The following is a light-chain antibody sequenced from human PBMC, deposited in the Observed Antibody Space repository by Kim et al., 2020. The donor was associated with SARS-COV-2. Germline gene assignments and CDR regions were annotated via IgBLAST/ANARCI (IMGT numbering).Light chain of an antibody. Sequence: SASIGDTVSITCRASQAISTYLNWYRQKAGSAPELLIYATSDLNTGIPSRFRGSGSETHFTLTITGVQPEDFATYYCQQTYSIPGRFGQGTKLEI. CDR2: ATS. CDR3: QQTYSIPGR. V-gene: IGKV1-39*01. J-gene: IGKJ2*03. CDR1: QAISTY.